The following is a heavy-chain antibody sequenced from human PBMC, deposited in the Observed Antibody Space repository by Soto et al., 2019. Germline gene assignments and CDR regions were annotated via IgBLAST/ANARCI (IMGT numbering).Heavy chain of an antibody. CDR1: GGSISSSSYY. V-gene: IGHV4-39*07. J-gene: IGHJ5*02. D-gene: IGHD3-10*01. Sequence: SETLSLTCTVSGGSISSSSYYWSWIRQPPGKGLEWIGEINHSGSTNYNPSLKSRVTISVDTSKNQFSLKLSSVTAADTAVYYCARASSWNYYGSGSHRPRYNWFDPWGQGTLVTVSS. CDR3: ARASSWNYYGSGSHRPRYNWFDP. CDR2: INHSGST.